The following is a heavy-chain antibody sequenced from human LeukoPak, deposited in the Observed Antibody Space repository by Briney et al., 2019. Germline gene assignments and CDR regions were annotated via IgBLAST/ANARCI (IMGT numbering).Heavy chain of an antibody. CDR1: GGSISSYY. V-gene: IGHV4-4*07. CDR3: ARHFTGHYGSGSTGWFDP. J-gene: IGHJ5*02. CDR2: IYSSGST. Sequence: PSETLSLTCTVSGGSISSYYWSWIRQPAGRGLEWIGRIYSSGSTNYNPSLKSRVTISVDTSKNQFSRKLSSVTAADTAVYYCARHFTGHYGSGSTGWFDPWGQGTLVTVSS. D-gene: IGHD3-10*01.